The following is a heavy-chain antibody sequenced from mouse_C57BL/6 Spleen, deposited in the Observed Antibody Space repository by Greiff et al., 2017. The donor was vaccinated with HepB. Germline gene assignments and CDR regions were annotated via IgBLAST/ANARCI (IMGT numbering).Heavy chain of an antibody. Sequence: QVQLKESGPGLVQPSQSLSITCTVSGFSLTSYGVHWVRQSPGKGLEWLGVIWRGGSTDYNAAFMSRLSITKDNSKSQVFFKMNSLQADDTAIYYCAKEDDSLNYAMDYWGQGTSVTVSS. CDR3: AKEDDSLNYAMDY. J-gene: IGHJ4*01. CDR2: IWRGGST. D-gene: IGHD6-1*01. CDR1: GFSLTSYG. V-gene: IGHV2-5*01.